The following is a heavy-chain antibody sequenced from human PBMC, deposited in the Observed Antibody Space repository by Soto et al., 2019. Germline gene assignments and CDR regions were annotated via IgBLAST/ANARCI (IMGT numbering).Heavy chain of an antibody. CDR2: ISSSGGNT. J-gene: IGHJ6*02. CDR3: AKNGASSKTWYMWYYAMGV. V-gene: IGHV3-23*01. D-gene: IGHD1-1*01. Sequence: EEQVLESGGGLVQPGGSLRLSCAASGFTFNDYAMTWVRQAPGKGLEWVSGISSSGGNTYYADSVKGRFTITRDNSKNTLSLHMDNLRAEDTAVYFCAKNGASSKTWYMWYYAMGVWGQGTTVTVSS. CDR1: GFTFNDYA.